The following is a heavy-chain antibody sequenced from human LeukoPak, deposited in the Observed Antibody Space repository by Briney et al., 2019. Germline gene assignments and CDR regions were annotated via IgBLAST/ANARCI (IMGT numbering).Heavy chain of an antibody. J-gene: IGHJ4*02. Sequence: PGGSLRLSCAASGFTFSSYAMSWVRQAPGKGPEWGSAISGSGGSTYYADSVKGRFTISRDNSKNTLYLQMNSLRAEDTAVYYCAKGPNYDFWSGYSTTENYWGQGTLVTVSS. D-gene: IGHD3-3*01. V-gene: IGHV3-23*01. CDR3: AKGPNYDFWSGYSTTENY. CDR1: GFTFSSYA. CDR2: ISGSGGST.